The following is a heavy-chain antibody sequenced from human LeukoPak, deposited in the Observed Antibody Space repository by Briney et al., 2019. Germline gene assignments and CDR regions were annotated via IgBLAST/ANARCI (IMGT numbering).Heavy chain of an antibody. CDR2: IIPSGVTT. CDR3: VLAGRSNYYYYYMDV. CDR1: GFTFSNYG. J-gene: IGHJ6*03. D-gene: IGHD6-13*01. Sequence: LGGSLRLSCATSGFTFSNYGMNWVRHAPGKGLEWVSGIIPSGVTTYYADSVKGRFAISRDNSKNTLYLQMNSLRAEDTAVYYCVLAGRSNYYYYYMDVWGKGTTVTVSS. V-gene: IGHV3-23*01.